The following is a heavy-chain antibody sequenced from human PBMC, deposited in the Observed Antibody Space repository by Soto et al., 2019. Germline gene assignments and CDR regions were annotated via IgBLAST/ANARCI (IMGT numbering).Heavy chain of an antibody. Sequence: QVQLQESGPGLVKPSQTLSLTCTVSGGSISSGGYYWSWIRQHPGKGLEWIGYIYYRGSTYYNPSLKTRVTISVDTSTTQFSLKLSSVTAADTAVYYCAREGSYFDWLLSGWFDPWGQGTLVTVSS. CDR3: AREGSYFDWLLSGWFDP. CDR1: GGSISSGGYY. J-gene: IGHJ5*02. D-gene: IGHD3-9*01. CDR2: IYYRGST. V-gene: IGHV4-31*03.